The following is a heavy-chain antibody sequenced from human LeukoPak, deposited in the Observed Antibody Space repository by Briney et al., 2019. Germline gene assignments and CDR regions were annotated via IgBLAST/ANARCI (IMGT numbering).Heavy chain of an antibody. V-gene: IGHV3-30-3*01. Sequence: GGSLRLSCAASGFTFSSYAMHWVRQAPGKGLEWVAVISYDGSNKYYADSVKGRFTISRDNSKNTLYLQMNSLRAEDTAVYYCARGRGVVVPAAISPGGDYWGQGTLVTVSS. J-gene: IGHJ4*02. CDR2: ISYDGSNK. D-gene: IGHD2-2*02. CDR3: ARGRGVVVPAAISPGGDY. CDR1: GFTFSSYA.